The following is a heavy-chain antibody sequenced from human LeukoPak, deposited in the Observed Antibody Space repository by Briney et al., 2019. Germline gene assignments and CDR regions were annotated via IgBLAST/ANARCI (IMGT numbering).Heavy chain of an antibody. D-gene: IGHD6-19*01. V-gene: IGHV5-51*01. Sequence: GESLKISCKGSGYSFTSYWIGWVRQMPGKGLEWMWIIYPGDSDTRYSPSFQGQVTISADKSISTAYLQWSSLKASDTAMYYCARLGVAVAGTKYFQHWGQGTLVTVSS. J-gene: IGHJ1*01. CDR2: IYPGDSDT. CDR1: GYSFTSYW. CDR3: ARLGVAVAGTKYFQH.